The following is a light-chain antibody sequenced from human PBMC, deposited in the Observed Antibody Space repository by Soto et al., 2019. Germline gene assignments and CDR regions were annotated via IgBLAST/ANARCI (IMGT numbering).Light chain of an antibody. CDR2: DAS. CDR1: QSVRSN. Sequence: EVVMTQSPATLSVSPGERVTLSCRASQSVRSNLAWYQQKPGQAPRLLIYDASKRATGIPARFSGSGSGTDFTLTITRLEPEDFAMYYCQRYDSLRTFGQGTKVDI. CDR3: QRYDSLRT. J-gene: IGKJ1*01. V-gene: IGKV3D-15*01.